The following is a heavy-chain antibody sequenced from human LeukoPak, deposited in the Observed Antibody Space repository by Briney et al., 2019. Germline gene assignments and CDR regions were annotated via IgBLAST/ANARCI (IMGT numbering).Heavy chain of an antibody. CDR1: GGSISSYY. Sequence: SETLSLTCTVSGGSISSYYWSWIRQPPGKGLEWIGYIYYSGSTNYNPSLKSRVTISVDTSKNQFSLKLSSMTAADTAVYYCARLYSSGWYWEYYFDYWGQGTLVTVSS. CDR3: ARLYSSGWYWEYYFDY. V-gene: IGHV4-59*01. D-gene: IGHD6-19*01. CDR2: IYYSGST. J-gene: IGHJ4*02.